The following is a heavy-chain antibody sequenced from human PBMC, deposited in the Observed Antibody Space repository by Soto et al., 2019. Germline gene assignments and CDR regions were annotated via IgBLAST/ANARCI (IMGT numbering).Heavy chain of an antibody. CDR1: GFTFSSFA. D-gene: IGHD3-22*01. CDR3: AKNNYDSSGYSDV. J-gene: IGHJ6*02. V-gene: IGHV3-23*01. CDR2: ISGTGDNA. Sequence: VQLLESGGGLIQPGGSLRISCAASGFTFSSFAMSWVRQAPGKGLEWASSISGTGDNAYYADSVKVRFTISRDNSKNTVYQQTTIQRAEDTAVYYCAKNNYDSSGYSDVWGQGTTVTVSS.